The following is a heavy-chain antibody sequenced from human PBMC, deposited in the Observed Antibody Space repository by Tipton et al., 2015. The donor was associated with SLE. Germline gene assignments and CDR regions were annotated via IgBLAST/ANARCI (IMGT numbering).Heavy chain of an antibody. J-gene: IGHJ4*02. D-gene: IGHD6-13*01. CDR3: ARHSSSWSKYYFDY. CDR1: GFTFSSYS. V-gene: IGHV3-21*01. Sequence: SLRLSCAASGFTFSSYSMNWVRQAPGKGLEWVSSISSSSSYTNYADSVKGRFTISRDNAKNSLYLQMNSLRAEDTAVYYCARHSSSWSKYYFDYWGQGTLVTVSS. CDR2: ISSSSSYT.